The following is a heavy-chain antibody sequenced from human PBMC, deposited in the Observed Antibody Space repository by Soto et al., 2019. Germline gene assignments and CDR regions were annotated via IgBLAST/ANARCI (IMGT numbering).Heavy chain of an antibody. CDR3: ARGGREVVGATPNFYGLDV. V-gene: IGHV1-46*01. Sequence: QVQLVQSGAEVKKPGASVKLSCRPSGYPFTTYFLHWVRQAPGQGLGWMGIINPRSGDTDYTQKFQGRVNMTRDTSTATVYMDLSSLRSEDTAVYYCARGGREVVGATPNFYGLDVWGQGTTVTVSS. J-gene: IGHJ6*02. CDR1: GYPFTTYF. CDR2: INPRSGDT. D-gene: IGHD2-15*01.